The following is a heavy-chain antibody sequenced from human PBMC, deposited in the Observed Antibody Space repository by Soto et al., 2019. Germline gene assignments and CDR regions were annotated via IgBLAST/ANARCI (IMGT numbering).Heavy chain of an antibody. Sequence: GSLRLSCAASGFTFSSYWMSWVRQAPGKGLEWVANIKQDGSEKYYVDSVKGRFTISRDNAKNSLYLQMNSLRAEDTAVYYCARWDCGGDCYGDAFDIWGQGTMVTVSS. J-gene: IGHJ3*02. CDR1: GFTFSSYW. V-gene: IGHV3-7*01. CDR2: IKQDGSEK. CDR3: ARWDCGGDCYGDAFDI. D-gene: IGHD2-21*02.